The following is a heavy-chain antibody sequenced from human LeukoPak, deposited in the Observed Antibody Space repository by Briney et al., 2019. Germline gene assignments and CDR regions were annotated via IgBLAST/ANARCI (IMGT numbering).Heavy chain of an antibody. V-gene: IGHV1-18*01. CDR2: ISPYNGNT. CDR1: NYTFIRYG. J-gene: IGHJ4*02. D-gene: IGHD1-26*01. Sequence: ASVKVSCKASNYTFIRYGITWVRQAPGQGLEWLAWISPYNGNTKYAQRFQGRVTMTTDTSTSTAYMELRSLTSDDTAVYYCAREESIGRYQFLHDSWGQGTLVTVSS. CDR3: AREESIGRYQFLHDS.